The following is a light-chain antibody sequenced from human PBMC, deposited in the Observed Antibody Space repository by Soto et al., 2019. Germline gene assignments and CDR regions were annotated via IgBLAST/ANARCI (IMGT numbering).Light chain of an antibody. V-gene: IGLV1-40*01. Sequence: QSVLTQPPSVSGAPGQRVTISCTGSSSNIGAGYDVHWYQQLPGTAPKLLIYVNNNRPSGVPDRFSGSKSGTSASLAITGLQAEDEADYYCQSYDSSQSGYVVFGGGTQVTVL. CDR2: VNN. J-gene: IGLJ2*01. CDR3: QSYDSSQSGYVV. CDR1: SSNIGAGYD.